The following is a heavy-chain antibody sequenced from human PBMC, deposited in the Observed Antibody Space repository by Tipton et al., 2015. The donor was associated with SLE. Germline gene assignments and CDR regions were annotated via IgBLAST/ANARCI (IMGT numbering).Heavy chain of an antibody. J-gene: IGHJ2*01. V-gene: IGHV4-4*09. CDR3: ARRALRSGWHFDL. CDR1: GGSISQYY. Sequence: GLVKPSETLSLTCTVSGGSISQYYWTWIRQSPGQGLEWVGYVYNSGATDTNPSLKSRLTISVDTSKNEFSLKLTSVTAADTAVYYCARRALRSGWHFDLWGRGTLVAVSS. CDR2: VYNSGAT.